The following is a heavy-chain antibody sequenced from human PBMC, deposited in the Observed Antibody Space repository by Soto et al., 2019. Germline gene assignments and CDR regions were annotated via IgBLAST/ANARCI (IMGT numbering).Heavy chain of an antibody. V-gene: IGHV1-18*01. CDR3: ARDSVDDRIYYYYGMDV. CDR2: ISAYNGNT. D-gene: IGHD3-9*01. CDR1: GYTFTSYG. J-gene: IGHJ6*02. Sequence: QVQLVQSGAEVKKPGASVKVSCKASGYTFTSYGISWVRQAPGQGLEWMGWISAYNGNTNYAQKLQGRVTMTTDTSXSXVYMELRSLRSDDTAVYYCARDSVDDRIYYYYGMDVWGQGTTVTVSS.